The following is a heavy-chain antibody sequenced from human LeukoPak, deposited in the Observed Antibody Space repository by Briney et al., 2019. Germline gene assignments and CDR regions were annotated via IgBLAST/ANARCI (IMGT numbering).Heavy chain of an antibody. V-gene: IGHV3-21*01. CDR2: ISSSSSYI. CDR3: ARAQGGPYDAFDI. Sequence: GGSLRLSCAASGFTFSSYSMNWVRQAPGKGLEWVSSISSSSSYIYYADSVKGRFTISRENAKNSLYLQMNSLRAGDTAVYYCARAQGGPYDAFDIWGQGTMVTVSS. J-gene: IGHJ3*02. D-gene: IGHD2-15*01. CDR1: GFTFSSYS.